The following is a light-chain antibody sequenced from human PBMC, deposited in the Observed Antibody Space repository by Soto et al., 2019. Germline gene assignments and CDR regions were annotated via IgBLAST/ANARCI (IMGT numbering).Light chain of an antibody. CDR1: QSISSY. V-gene: IGKV1-39*01. Sequence: DIQMTQSPSSLSASVGDRVTITCRASQSISSYLNWYQQKPGKAPKLLIYAASSLQSGVPSRFSGSGSGTDFTLTISSLQPEDFATYYCQQSYSTLFGFTFGPATKVDIK. CDR2: AAS. CDR3: QQSYSTLFGFT. J-gene: IGKJ3*01.